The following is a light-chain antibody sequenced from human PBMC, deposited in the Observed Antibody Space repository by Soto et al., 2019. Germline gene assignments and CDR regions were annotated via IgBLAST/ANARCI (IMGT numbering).Light chain of an antibody. V-gene: IGKV3-20*01. CDR2: GAS. CDR3: QQSGCSGT. J-gene: IGKJ1*01. CDR1: QSIPYNY. Sequence: EIVLTQSPGTLSLSPGERATLSCSASQSIPYNYLAWYQQKPGQAPRLLIYGASNRATGIPDRFSGSGSGTDFTLTISRLEPGDFAVCYCQQSGCSGTFGQGTKVEIK.